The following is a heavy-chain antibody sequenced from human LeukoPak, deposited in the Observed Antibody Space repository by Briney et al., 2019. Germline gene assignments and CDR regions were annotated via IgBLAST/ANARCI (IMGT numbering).Heavy chain of an antibody. CDR1: GFTFSSYG. Sequence: GGSLRLSCAASGFTFSSYGMTWVRQAPGKGLEWVSAISSGGTTYYADSVQGRFTISRDNSKNTLYLQISSLRAEDTAVYYCAKAVLTGYYLDPWGQGALVTVSS. V-gene: IGHV3-23*01. J-gene: IGHJ5*02. CDR2: ISSGGTT. D-gene: IGHD3-9*01. CDR3: AKAVLTGYYLDP.